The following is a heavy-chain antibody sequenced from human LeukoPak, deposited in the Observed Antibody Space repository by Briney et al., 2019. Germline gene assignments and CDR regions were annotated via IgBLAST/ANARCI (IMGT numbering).Heavy chain of an antibody. CDR3: ARLERHVGRWLHRWYFDY. J-gene: IGHJ4*02. CDR1: GYRFTSYW. V-gene: IGHV5-51*01. D-gene: IGHD5-24*01. Sequence: GESLKISCKGSGYRFTSYWIGWVRQMPGKGLEWMGIIYPGDSDTRYSPSFQGQVTISADKSISTAYLQWSSLKASDTAMYYCARLERHVGRWLHRWYFDYWGQGTLVTVSS. CDR2: IYPGDSDT.